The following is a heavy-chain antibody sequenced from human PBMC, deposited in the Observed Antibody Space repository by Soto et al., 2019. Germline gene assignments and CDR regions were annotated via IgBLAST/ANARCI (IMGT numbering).Heavy chain of an antibody. CDR2: IIPILGIA. CDR3: ARDGANWGSLDYYYGMDV. V-gene: IGHV1-69*04. J-gene: IGHJ6*02. Sequence: GASVKVSCKASGGTFSSYTISWVRQAPGQGLEWMGRIIPILGIANYAQKFQGRVTITADKSTSTAYMELSSLRSEDTAVYYCARDGANWGSLDYYYGMDVWGQGTTVTVSS. CDR1: GGTFSSYT. D-gene: IGHD7-27*01.